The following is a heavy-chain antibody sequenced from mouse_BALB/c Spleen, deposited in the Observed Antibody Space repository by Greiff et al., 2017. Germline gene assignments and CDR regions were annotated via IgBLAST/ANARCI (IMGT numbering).Heavy chain of an antibody. CDR3: NAPSDYYGSSPDY. CDR1: GFNIKDYY. Sequence: EVQLQQSGAELVRSGASVKLSCTASGFNIKDYYMHWVKQRPEQGLEWIGWIDPENGDTEYAPKFQGKATMTADTSSNTAYLQLSSLTSEDTAVYYCNAPSDYYGSSPDYWGQGTTLTVAS. CDR2: IDPENGDT. D-gene: IGHD1-1*01. J-gene: IGHJ2*01. V-gene: IGHV14-4*02.